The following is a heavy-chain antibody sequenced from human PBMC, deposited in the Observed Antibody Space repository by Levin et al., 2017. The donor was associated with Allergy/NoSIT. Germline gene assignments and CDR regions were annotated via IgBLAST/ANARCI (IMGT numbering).Heavy chain of an antibody. V-gene: IGHV3-7*04. D-gene: IGHD6-19*01. CDR1: GFMFSEYW. CDR3: AGGSGWLIDY. J-gene: IGHJ4*02. CDR2: IKKDGSEK. Sequence: GGSLRLSCAASGFMFSEYWMNWVRQAPGKGLEWVAIIKKDGSEKYYVDSVEGRFTISRDNAQKSVYLQMSSLRVEDTALYYCAGGSGWLIDYWGQGTLVTVSS.